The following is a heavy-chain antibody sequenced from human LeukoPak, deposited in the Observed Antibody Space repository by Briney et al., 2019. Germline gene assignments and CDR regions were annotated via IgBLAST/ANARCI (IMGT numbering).Heavy chain of an antibody. CDR2: INPSGGST. V-gene: IGHV1-46*01. CDR1: GYTFTSYY. D-gene: IGHD2-2*02. J-gene: IGHJ4*02. Sequence: GASVKVSCKASGYTFTSYYMHWVRQAPGQGLEWMGIINPSGGSTSYAQKFQGRVTMTRDTSTSTVYMELSSLRSEDTAVYYCARHSCSSTSCYISHSSSSLGWDYWGQGTLVTVSS. CDR3: ARHSCSSTSCYISHSSSSLGWDY.